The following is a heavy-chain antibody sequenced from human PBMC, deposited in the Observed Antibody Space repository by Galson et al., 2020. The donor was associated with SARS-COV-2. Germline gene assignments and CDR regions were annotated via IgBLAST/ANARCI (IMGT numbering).Heavy chain of an antibody. D-gene: IGHD1-7*01. V-gene: IGHV1-69*13. CDR1: GGTFSSYA. CDR2: IIPIFGTA. J-gene: IGHJ6*03. CDR3: ARGGWNYSRIYYYYYMDV. Sequence: SVKVSCKASGGTFSSYAISWVRQAPGQGLEWMGGIIPIFGTANYAQKFQGRVTITADESTSTAYMELSSLRSEDTAVDYCARGGWNYSRIYYYYYMDVWGKGTTVTVSS.